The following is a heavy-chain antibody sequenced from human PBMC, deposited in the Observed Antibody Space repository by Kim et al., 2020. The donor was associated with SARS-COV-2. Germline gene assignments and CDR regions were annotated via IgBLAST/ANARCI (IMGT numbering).Heavy chain of an antibody. CDR1: GGSISSGGYS. CDR3: ARKCGGDCYGQNYYYGMDV. V-gene: IGHV4-30-2*01. CDR2: IYHSGST. Sequence: SETLSLTCAVSGGSISSGGYSWSWIRQPPGKGLEWIGYIYHSGSTYYNPSLKSRVTISVDRSKNQFSLKLSSVTAADTAVYYCARKCGGDCYGQNYYYGMDVWGQGTTVTVSS. D-gene: IGHD2-21*01. J-gene: IGHJ6*02.